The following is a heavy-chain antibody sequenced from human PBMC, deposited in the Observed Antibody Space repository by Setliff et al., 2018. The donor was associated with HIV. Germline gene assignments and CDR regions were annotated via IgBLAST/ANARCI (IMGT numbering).Heavy chain of an antibody. Sequence: GGSLRLSCAPSGFNVSNNYMTWVRQAPGKGLEWVSILYISGKRSYVDSVKGRFTISRDNYNTLHLQMNSLRAEDTAEYYCARVRHYYDSGVFYGMDVWGQGTTVTVSS. CDR2: LYISGKR. J-gene: IGHJ6*02. CDR3: ARVRHYYDSGVFYGMDV. CDR1: GFNVSNNY. D-gene: IGHD3-10*01. V-gene: IGHV3-53*01.